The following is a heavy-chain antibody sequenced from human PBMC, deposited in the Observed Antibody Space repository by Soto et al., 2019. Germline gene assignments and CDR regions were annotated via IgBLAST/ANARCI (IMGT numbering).Heavy chain of an antibody. Sequence: ASVKVSCKASGGTFSSYAISWVRQAPGQGLEWMGGIIPILGIANYAQKFQGRVTITADKSTSTAYMELSSLRSEDTAVYYWAGCGGAHMVRGVIITVAFDIWGQGTMVTVSS. V-gene: IGHV1-69*10. D-gene: IGHD3-10*01. CDR2: IIPILGIA. CDR1: GGTFSSYA. CDR3: AGCGGAHMVRGVIITVAFDI. J-gene: IGHJ3*02.